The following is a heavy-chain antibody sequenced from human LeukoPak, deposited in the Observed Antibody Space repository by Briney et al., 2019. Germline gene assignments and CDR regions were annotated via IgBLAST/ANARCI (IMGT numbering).Heavy chain of an antibody. CDR1: GGSFSGYY. CDR3: ARHGYGYGN. CDR2: INHSGST. D-gene: IGHD5-18*01. V-gene: IGHV4-34*01. Sequence: SETLSLTCAVYGGSFSGYYWSWIRQPPGKGLEWIGEINHSGSTNYNPSLKSRVTISVDTSKNQFSLKLSSVTAADTAVYYCARHGYGYGNWGQGTLVTVSS. J-gene: IGHJ4*02.